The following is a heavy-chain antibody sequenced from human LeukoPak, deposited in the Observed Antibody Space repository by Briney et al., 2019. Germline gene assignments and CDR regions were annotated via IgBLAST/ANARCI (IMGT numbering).Heavy chain of an antibody. D-gene: IGHD3-16*01. V-gene: IGHV4-59*01. CDR2: IYYSGST. J-gene: IGHJ4*02. CDR3: AREVGGSFDY. Sequence: SETLSLTCTVSGGSISSYYWSWIRQPPGKGLEWIGYIYYSGSTNYNPSLKSRVTISVDTSKNQFSLKLSSVTAADTAVYYCAREVGGSFDYRGQGTLVTVSS. CDR1: GGSISSYY.